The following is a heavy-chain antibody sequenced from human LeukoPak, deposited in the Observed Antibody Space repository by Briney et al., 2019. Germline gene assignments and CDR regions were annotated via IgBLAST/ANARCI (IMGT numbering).Heavy chain of an antibody. Sequence: GGSLRLSCAASGFTFSSYEMNWVRQAPGKGLEWVSYISSSGSTIYYAESVKGRFNIYRDNAKNSLYLQMNSLRAEDTAVYYCARAGGYSYGYPDYWGQGTLVTVSS. D-gene: IGHD5-18*01. V-gene: IGHV3-48*03. J-gene: IGHJ4*02. CDR1: GFTFSSYE. CDR2: ISSSGSTI. CDR3: ARAGGYSYGYPDY.